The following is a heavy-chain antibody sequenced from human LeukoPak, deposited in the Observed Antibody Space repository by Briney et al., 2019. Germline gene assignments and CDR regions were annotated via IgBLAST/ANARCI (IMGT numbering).Heavy chain of an antibody. V-gene: IGHV4-39*01. CDR1: GGSVSRRTAF. Sequence: SETLSLTCSVSGGSVSRRTAFWGWIRQPPGKGLEWIGSIYHSGSTYYNPFLKSRVTIAVDTSKNQFSLKLSSVTAADTAVYYCARHEVAMADTAYWGQGILVTVSS. J-gene: IGHJ4*02. D-gene: IGHD6-19*01. CDR2: IYHSGST. CDR3: ARHEVAMADTAY.